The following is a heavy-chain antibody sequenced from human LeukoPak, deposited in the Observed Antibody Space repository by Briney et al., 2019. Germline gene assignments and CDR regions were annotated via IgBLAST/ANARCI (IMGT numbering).Heavy chain of an antibody. V-gene: IGHV1-2*02. Sequence: GASVKVSCKASGYTFTGYYMHWVRQAPGQGLEWMGWINPNSGGTNYAQKFQGRVTMTRDTSISTAYTELSRLGSDDTAVYYCARTSDSSGWLATFDYWGQGTLVTVSS. CDR1: GYTFTGYY. J-gene: IGHJ4*02. D-gene: IGHD6-19*01. CDR2: INPNSGGT. CDR3: ARTSDSSGWLATFDY.